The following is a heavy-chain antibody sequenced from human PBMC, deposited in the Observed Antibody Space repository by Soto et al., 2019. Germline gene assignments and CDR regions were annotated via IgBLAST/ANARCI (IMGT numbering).Heavy chain of an antibody. D-gene: IGHD2-8*01. CDR2: INPKSGGT. CDR3: ARGDSTDCSNGVCSFFYNHDMDV. V-gene: IGHV1-2*04. CDR1: RYSLTDYH. J-gene: IGHJ6*02. Sequence: SVEVSLRASRYSLTDYHIHWVRQAPGQGLEWLGRINPKSGGTSTAQKFQGWVTMTTDTSISTASMELTRLTSDDTAIYYCARGDSTDCSNGVCSFFYNHDMDVWGQGTTVTVSS.